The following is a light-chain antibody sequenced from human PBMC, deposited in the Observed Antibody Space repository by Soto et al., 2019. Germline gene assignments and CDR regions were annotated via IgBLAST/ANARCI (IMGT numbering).Light chain of an antibody. CDR2: EVT. Sequence: QSALTQPPCASGSPGQSVTISCTGSSSDVGGYNYVSWYQQHPGKAPKLMIYEVTKRPSGVPDRFSGSKSGNTASLTVSGLKAEDEADYYCSSYAARRVVFGGGTKLTV. J-gene: IGLJ2*01. V-gene: IGLV2-8*01. CDR3: SSYAARRVV. CDR1: SSDVGGYNY.